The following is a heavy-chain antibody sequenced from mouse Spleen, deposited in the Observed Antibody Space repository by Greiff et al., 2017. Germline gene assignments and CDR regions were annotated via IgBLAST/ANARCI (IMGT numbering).Heavy chain of an antibody. D-gene: IGHD2-1*01. Sequence: QVQLQQSGAELAKPGASVKLSCKASGYTFTSYWMHWVKQRPGQGLEWIGYINPSSGYTKYNQKFKDKATLTADKYSSTAYMQLSSLTYEDSAVYYCAREENYYGNYFAYWGQGTLVTVSA. J-gene: IGHJ3*01. CDR3: AREENYYGNYFAY. CDR1: GYTFTSYW. CDR2: INPSSGYT. V-gene: IGHV1-7*01.